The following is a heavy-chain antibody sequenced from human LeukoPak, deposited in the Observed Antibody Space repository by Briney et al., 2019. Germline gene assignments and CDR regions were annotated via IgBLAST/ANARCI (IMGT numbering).Heavy chain of an antibody. Sequence: GGSLRLSCAASGFTFSSYEMNWVRKAQPEGLELVSYISSCGSRIYYEDSVQSRLTIFRVNAKNTQYLQMNSLIADATAAYYCASLGFLPGSGWLHDIWGQETMVTVSS. V-gene: IGHV3-48*03. CDR2: ISSCGSRI. CDR3: ASLGFLPGSGWLHDI. J-gene: IGHJ3*02. CDR1: GFTFSSYE. D-gene: IGHD6-19*01.